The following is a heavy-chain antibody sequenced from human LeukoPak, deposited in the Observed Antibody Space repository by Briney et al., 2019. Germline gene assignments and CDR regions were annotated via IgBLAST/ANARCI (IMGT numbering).Heavy chain of an antibody. V-gene: IGHV4-59*01. CDR3: ARVVQGRTPGEKYYYYYYGMDV. D-gene: IGHD2-21*01. CDR2: IYYSGRN. J-gene: IGHJ6*02. Sequence: SETLSLTCTVSGGSISSYYWSWIRQPPGKGLEWIGYIYYSGRNNYNPSLKSRLTISLHTSKPQFSLKLSSVTAADTAVYYCARVVQGRTPGEKYYYYYYGMDVWGQGTTVTVSS. CDR1: GGSISSYY.